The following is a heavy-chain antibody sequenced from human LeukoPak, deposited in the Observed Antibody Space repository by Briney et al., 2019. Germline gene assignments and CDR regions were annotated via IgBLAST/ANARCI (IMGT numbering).Heavy chain of an antibody. CDR1: GYTFTGYY. V-gene: IGHV1-2*02. Sequence: ASVKVSCKASGYTFTGYYMHWVRQAPGQGLEWLGWINPNSSGTNYAQKFQGRVTMTRDTTISTAYLELSRLRSDDTAGYYCARTTTVTTSDWFDPWGQGTLVTVSS. D-gene: IGHD4-17*01. CDR2: INPNSSGT. CDR3: ARTTTVTTSDWFDP. J-gene: IGHJ5*02.